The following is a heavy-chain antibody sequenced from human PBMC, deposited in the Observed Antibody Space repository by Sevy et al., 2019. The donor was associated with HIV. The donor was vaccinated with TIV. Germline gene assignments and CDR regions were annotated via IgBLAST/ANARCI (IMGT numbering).Heavy chain of an antibody. CDR3: TRWKGAQSIFDY. J-gene: IGHJ4*02. CDR2: LKHKAYGGKL. CDR1: GFTFGDYA. V-gene: IGHV3-49*04. D-gene: IGHD1-1*01. Sequence: GGSLRLSCTGSGFTFGDYAMSWVRQAPGKGLEWVAFLKHKAYGGKLDYAVSVIGRFSISRDDSKSIAHLQMNDLKTEVTAIYYSTRWKGAQSIFDYWGQGTLVTVSS.